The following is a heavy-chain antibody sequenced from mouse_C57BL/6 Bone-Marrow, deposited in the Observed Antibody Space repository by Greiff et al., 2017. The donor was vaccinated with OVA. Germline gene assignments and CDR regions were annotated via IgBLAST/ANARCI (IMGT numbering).Heavy chain of an antibody. CDR1: GFSLTSYA. D-gene: IGHD3-2*02. CDR2: IWTGGGT. V-gene: IGHV2-9-1*01. Sequence: VKLVESGPGLVAPSQSLSITCTVSGFSLTSYAISWVRQPPGKGLGWLGVIWTGGGTNYNSALKSRLSISKDNSKSQVFLKMNSLQTDDTARYYCARTETAQAPFAYWGQGTLVTVSA. J-gene: IGHJ3*01. CDR3: ARTETAQAPFAY.